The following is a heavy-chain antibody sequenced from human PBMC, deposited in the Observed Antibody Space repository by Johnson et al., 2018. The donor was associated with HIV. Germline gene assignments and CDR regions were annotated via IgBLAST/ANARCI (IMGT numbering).Heavy chain of an antibody. Sequence: QVQLVESGGGLVKPGGSLRLSCAASGFIFSDYYMSWIRQAPGKGLEWVSYISSSGTTIYYTDSLKGRFTISRDNAKNSLYLQMNSLKAEDTGVYYCARDSTPWGGEHVGYAFDLWGRGTLVTISS. CDR3: ARDSTPWGGEHVGYAFDL. D-gene: IGHD4-17*01. V-gene: IGHV3-11*04. CDR2: ISSSGTTI. J-gene: IGHJ3*01. CDR1: GFIFSDYY.